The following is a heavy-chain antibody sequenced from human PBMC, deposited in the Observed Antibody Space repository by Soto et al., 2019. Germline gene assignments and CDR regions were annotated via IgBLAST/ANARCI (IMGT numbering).Heavy chain of an antibody. J-gene: IGHJ4*02. D-gene: IGHD3-3*01. Sequence: ASVKVSCKASGYTFTSYGISWVRQAPGQGLEWMGWISAYNGNTNYAQKLQGRVTMTTDTSTSTAYMELRSLRSDDTAVYYCARVGWKGRSDFWSGYLPFDYWGQGTLVTVSS. CDR1: GYTFTSYG. V-gene: IGHV1-18*01. CDR3: ARVGWKGRSDFWSGYLPFDY. CDR2: ISAYNGNT.